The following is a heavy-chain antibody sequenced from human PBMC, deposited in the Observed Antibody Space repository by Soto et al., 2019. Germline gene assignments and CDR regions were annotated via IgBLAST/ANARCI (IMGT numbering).Heavy chain of an antibody. Sequence: SETLSLTCAVYGGSFSGYYWSWIRQPPGKGLEWIGEINHSGSTNYNPSLKSRVTISVDTSKNQFSLKLSSVTAADTAVYYCARACSGGSCYGFDPWGQGTLVTVSS. CDR2: INHSGST. V-gene: IGHV4-34*01. CDR1: GGSFSGYY. D-gene: IGHD2-15*01. CDR3: ARACSGGSCYGFDP. J-gene: IGHJ5*02.